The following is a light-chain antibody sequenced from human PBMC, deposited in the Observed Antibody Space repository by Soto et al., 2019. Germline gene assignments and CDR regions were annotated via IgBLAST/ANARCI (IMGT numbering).Light chain of an antibody. J-gene: IGKJ2*01. Sequence: FVLTQSPGTLSLSPGDRATLSCRASQRVSSNYLAWYQQRPGQAPRLLIYGASSRATGIPDRFSGSGSGTDFTLTINRLEPEDFAVYYCQQYGSSLYTFGQGTEVDIK. CDR2: GAS. CDR3: QQYGSSLYT. V-gene: IGKV3-20*01. CDR1: QRVSSNY.